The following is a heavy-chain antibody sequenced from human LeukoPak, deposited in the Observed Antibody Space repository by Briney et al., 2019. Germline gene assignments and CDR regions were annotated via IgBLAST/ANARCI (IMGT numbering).Heavy chain of an antibody. CDR1: GYTFTSYY. CDR2: INPSGGST. J-gene: IGHJ6*03. CDR3: ARVADDYYDSSGYLGV. D-gene: IGHD3-22*01. V-gene: IGHV1-46*01. Sequence: GASVKVSCKASGYTFTSYYMHWMRQAPGQGLEWMGIINPSGGSTSYAQKFQGRVTMTRDTSTSTVYMELSSLRSEDTAVYYCARVADDYYDSSGYLGVWGKGTTVTVSS.